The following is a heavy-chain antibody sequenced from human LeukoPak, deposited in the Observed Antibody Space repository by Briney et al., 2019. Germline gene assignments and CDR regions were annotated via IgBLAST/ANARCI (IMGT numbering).Heavy chain of an antibody. J-gene: IGHJ6*02. V-gene: IGHV1-18*01. CDR2: ISAYNGNT. CDR1: GYTFTSYG. D-gene: IGHD1-26*01. Sequence: ASVKVSCKASGYTFTSYGISWVRQAPGQGLEWMGWISAYNGNTNYAQKLQGRVTMTTDTSTSTAYMELRSLRSDDTAVYYCARDLGTVGATTYYHYGMDVWGQGTTVTVSS. CDR3: ARDLGTVGATTYYHYGMDV.